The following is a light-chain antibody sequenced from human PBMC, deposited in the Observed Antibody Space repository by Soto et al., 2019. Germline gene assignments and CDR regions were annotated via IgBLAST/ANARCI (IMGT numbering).Light chain of an antibody. J-gene: IGKJ5*01. Sequence: IVLTQFPGTLSLSPWARAVLSCRASQTVGSKYFAWYHQKPGQAPRLLIYGASNRATGIPARFSGSGSGTDFTLTISRLEPEDFAVYYCPQRRSWPRITFGQGTRLEIK. CDR1: QTVGSKY. CDR3: PQRRSWPRIT. CDR2: GAS. V-gene: IGKV3-11*01.